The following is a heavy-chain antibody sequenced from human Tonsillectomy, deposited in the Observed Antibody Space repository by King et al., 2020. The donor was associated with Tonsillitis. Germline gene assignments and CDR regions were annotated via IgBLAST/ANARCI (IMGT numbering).Heavy chain of an antibody. CDR2: IKQDGSEK. D-gene: IGHD3-3*01. CDR3: ARGEYSGYYDFWSGYYRGNYFDY. V-gene: IGHV3-7*03. Sequence: VQLVESGGGLVQPGGSLRLSCAASGFTFSSYWMSWVRQAPGKGLEWVANIKQDGSEKYYLDSVKGRFTISRDNAKNSMYLQMNSLRAEDTAVYYCARGEYSGYYDFWSGYYRGNYFDYWGQGTLVTVSS. J-gene: IGHJ4*02. CDR1: GFTFSSYW.